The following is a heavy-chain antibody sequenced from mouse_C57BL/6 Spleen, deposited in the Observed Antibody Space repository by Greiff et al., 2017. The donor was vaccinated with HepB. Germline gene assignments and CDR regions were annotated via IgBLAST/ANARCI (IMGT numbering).Heavy chain of an antibody. CDR2: IDPSDSET. V-gene: IGHV1-52*01. CDR1: GYTFTSYW. Sequence: VQLQQPGAELVRPGSSVKLSCKASGYTFTSYWMHWVKQRPIQGLEWIGNIDPSDSETHYNQKFKDKATLTVDKSSSTAYMQLSSLTSEDSAVYYWARGDYYGSSPWYFDVWGTGTTVTVSS. D-gene: IGHD1-1*01. CDR3: ARGDYYGSSPWYFDV. J-gene: IGHJ1*03.